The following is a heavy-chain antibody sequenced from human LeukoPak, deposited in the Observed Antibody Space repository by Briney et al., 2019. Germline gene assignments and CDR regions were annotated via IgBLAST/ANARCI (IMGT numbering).Heavy chain of an antibody. Sequence: KPLETLSLTCAVYGGSFSGYYWSWIRQPPGKGLEWIGEINHSGSTNYNPSLKSRVTISVDTSKNQFSLKLSSVTAADTAVYYCARGPYGSIFYYYYYMDVWGKGTTVTVSS. CDR3: ARGPYGSIFYYYYYMDV. CDR2: INHSGST. D-gene: IGHD3-10*01. J-gene: IGHJ6*03. V-gene: IGHV4-34*01. CDR1: GGSFSGYY.